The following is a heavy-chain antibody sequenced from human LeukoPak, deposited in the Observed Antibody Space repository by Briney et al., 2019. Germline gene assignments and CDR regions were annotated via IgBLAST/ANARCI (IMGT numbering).Heavy chain of an antibody. Sequence: GGSLRLSCAASGFTFSSYAMSWVRQAPGKGLEWVSDISGSGGSTYYADSVTGRFTISRDNSKNTLYLQMNSLRAEDTAVYYCAKDDVVPAAQFDYWGQGTLVTVSS. CDR1: GFTFSSYA. V-gene: IGHV3-23*01. CDR2: ISGSGGST. J-gene: IGHJ4*02. CDR3: AKDDVVPAAQFDY. D-gene: IGHD2-2*01.